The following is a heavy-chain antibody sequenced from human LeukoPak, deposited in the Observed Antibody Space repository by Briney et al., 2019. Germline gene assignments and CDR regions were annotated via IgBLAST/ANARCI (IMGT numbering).Heavy chain of an antibody. CDR3: ARVWDTMLPGDY. CDR2: ILSDGNNK. D-gene: IGHD2-8*01. V-gene: IGHV3-30-3*01. J-gene: IGHJ4*02. CDR1: GFTFSSYA. Sequence: GGSLRLSCAASGFTFSSYAMHWVRQPPGKGLEWVAVILSDGNNKYYADSVKGRFTISRDNSKNTLDLQMNSLRAEDTAVYYCARVWDTMLPGDYWGQGTLVTVSS.